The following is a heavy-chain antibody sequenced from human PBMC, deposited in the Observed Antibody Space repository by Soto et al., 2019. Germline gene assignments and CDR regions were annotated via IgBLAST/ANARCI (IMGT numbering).Heavy chain of an antibody. V-gene: IGHV1-8*01. CDR3: ARYIFGQGFIS. D-gene: IGHD3-10*01. J-gene: IGHJ4*02. CDR1: GSTFSTLD. CDR2: MHANTGLT. Sequence: QVQLVQSGAEVKKPGASVKVSCKPSGSTFSTLDLNWVRQAPGQGLDWMGWMHANTGLTGHAQKFQGRLSMTRDTSISTAYMELSSLRADDTAVYYCARYIFGQGFISWGQGTLVTVSS.